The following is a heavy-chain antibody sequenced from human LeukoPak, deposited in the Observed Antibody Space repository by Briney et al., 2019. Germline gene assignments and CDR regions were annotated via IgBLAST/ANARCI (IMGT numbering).Heavy chain of an antibody. CDR1: GFTFSSYA. J-gene: IGHJ4*02. D-gene: IGHD3-22*01. CDR2: ISGSGGST. V-gene: IGHV3-23*01. Sequence: GGSLRLSCAASGFTFSSYAMSWVRQAPGKGQEWVSAISGSGGSTYYANSVKGRFTISRDNSKNTLYLQMNSLRAEDTAVYYCARPRDGSGYYFDYWGQGTLVTVSS. CDR3: ARPRDGSGYYFDY.